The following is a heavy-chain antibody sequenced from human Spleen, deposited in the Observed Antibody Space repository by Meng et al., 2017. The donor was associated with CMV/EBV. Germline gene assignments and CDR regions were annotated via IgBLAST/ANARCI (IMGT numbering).Heavy chain of an antibody. CDR3: ARDNHGFGDLREDV. J-gene: IGHJ6*02. Sequence: LSLTCAASGFTFSSYSMNWVRQAPGKGLEWVANINQDGSEKSYVDSVRGRFTISRDNANNSLYLQMHSLRAEDTAVYYCARDNHGFGDLREDVWGQGTMVTVSS. CDR2: INQDGSEK. V-gene: IGHV3-7*01. D-gene: IGHD3-10*01. CDR1: GFTFSSYS.